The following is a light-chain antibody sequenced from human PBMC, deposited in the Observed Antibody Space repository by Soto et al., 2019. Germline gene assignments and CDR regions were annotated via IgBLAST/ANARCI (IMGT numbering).Light chain of an antibody. CDR1: SSDVGGYNY. J-gene: IGLJ2*01. V-gene: IGLV2-14*01. Sequence: QSALTQPASVSGSPGQSITISCTGTSSDVGGYNYFSWYQQHPGKAPKLLIYGVNNRPSGVSNRFSGSKSGNTASLTISGLQAEDEADYYCSSYTRSSTVIFGGGTKLTVL. CDR3: SSYTRSSTVI. CDR2: GVN.